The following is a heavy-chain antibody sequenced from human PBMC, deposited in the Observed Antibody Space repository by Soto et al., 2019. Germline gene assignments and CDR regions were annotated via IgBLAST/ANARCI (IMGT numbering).Heavy chain of an antibody. CDR3: ARDPVGATTEYFQH. Sequence: GGSLILSCAASGFNFSSYSMNWVRQAPGKGLEWVSSISSSSSYIYYADSVKGRFTISRDNAKNSLYLQMNSLRAEDTAVYYCARDPVGATTEYFQHWGQGTLVTVSS. CDR2: ISSSSSYI. V-gene: IGHV3-21*01. CDR1: GFNFSSYS. D-gene: IGHD1-26*01. J-gene: IGHJ1*01.